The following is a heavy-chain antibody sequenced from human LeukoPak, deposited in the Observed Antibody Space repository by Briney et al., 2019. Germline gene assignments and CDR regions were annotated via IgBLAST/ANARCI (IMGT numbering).Heavy chain of an antibody. CDR3: ARDQSDYDFWSGYYQYYFDY. CDR1: GFTFSSYW. D-gene: IGHD3-3*01. Sequence: VGSLRLSCAASGFTFSSYWMSWVRQAPGKGLEWVANIKQDGSEKYYVDSVKGRFTISRDNAKNSLYLQMNSLRAEDTAVYYCARDQSDYDFWSGYYQYYFDYWGQGTLVTVSS. CDR2: IKQDGSEK. V-gene: IGHV3-7*01. J-gene: IGHJ4*02.